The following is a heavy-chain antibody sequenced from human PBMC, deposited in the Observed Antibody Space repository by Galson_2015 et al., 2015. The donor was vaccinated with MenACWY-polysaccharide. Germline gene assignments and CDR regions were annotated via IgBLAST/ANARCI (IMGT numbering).Heavy chain of an antibody. J-gene: IGHJ4*02. CDR3: AKDLRVGATAGSELDF. CDR2: ISGSGGST. D-gene: IGHD1-26*01. V-gene: IGHV3-23*01. Sequence: PGKGLEWVSSISGSGGSTFYADSVKGRFTISRDNSKNTLSLQVNSLRAEDTAKYYCAKDLRVGATAGSELDFWGQGTLVTVSS.